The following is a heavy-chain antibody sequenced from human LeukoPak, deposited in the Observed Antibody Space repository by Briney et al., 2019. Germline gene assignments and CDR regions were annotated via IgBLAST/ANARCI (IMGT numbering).Heavy chain of an antibody. CDR3: ARDSSIAACQPFDY. V-gene: IGHV4-59*12. D-gene: IGHD6-6*01. CDR1: GGSISSYY. J-gene: IGHJ4*02. CDR2: IYYSGST. Sequence: SETLSLTCTVSGGSISSYYWSWIRQPPGKGLEWIGYIYYSGSTNYNPSLKSRVTISVDTSKNQFSLKLSSVTAADTAVYYCARDSSIAACQPFDYWGQGTLVTVSS.